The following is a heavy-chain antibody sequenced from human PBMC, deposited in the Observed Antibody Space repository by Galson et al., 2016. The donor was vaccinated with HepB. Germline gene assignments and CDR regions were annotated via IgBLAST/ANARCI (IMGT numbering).Heavy chain of an antibody. D-gene: IGHD1-26*01. V-gene: IGHV3-23*01. CDR3: AKMSGHPTESYYMDV. CDR1: GFDFSSFA. J-gene: IGHJ6*03. Sequence: SLRLSCAGSGFDFSSFAMSWVRRPPGKGLEWVSGVYGHGVSPFYADSVRGRFIIFRDNSKNTLFLQMNSLRAEDTAEYYCAKMSGHPTESYYMDVWGKGTTVTVSS. CDR2: VYGHGVSP.